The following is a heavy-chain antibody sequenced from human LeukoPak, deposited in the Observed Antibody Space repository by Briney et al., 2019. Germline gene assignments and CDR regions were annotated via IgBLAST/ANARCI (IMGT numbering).Heavy chain of an antibody. D-gene: IGHD6-13*01. J-gene: IGHJ4*02. V-gene: IGHV3-74*01. CDR3: VKDFHNSWTFDY. CDR1: GFTFSTFW. CDR2: IKGDGSIV. Sequence: PGGSLRLSCAASGFTFSTFWMHWVRQGPGKGLVWVSRIKGDGSIVSYADSVKGRFTISRDNAKNTLYVQMNSLRVEDTAVYYCVKDFHNSWTFDYWGQGSLVTVSS.